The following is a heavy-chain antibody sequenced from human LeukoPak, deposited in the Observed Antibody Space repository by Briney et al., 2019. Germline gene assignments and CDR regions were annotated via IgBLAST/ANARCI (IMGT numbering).Heavy chain of an antibody. V-gene: IGHV3-53*01. CDR2: IYSGGST. D-gene: IGHD5-18*01. J-gene: IGHJ4*02. CDR1: GFTVSSNY. CDR3: ARGLHGYSNGSVDY. Sequence: GGSLRLSCAASGFTVSSNYMSWVRQAPGKGLEWVSVIYSGGSTYYADSVKGRFTISRDNSKNTLYLQMNSLRAEDTAVYYCARGLHGYSNGSVDYWGQGTLVTVSS.